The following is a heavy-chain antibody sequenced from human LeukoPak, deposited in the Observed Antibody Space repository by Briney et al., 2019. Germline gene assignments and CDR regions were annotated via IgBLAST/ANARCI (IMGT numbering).Heavy chain of an antibody. V-gene: IGHV3-30*18. J-gene: IGHJ5*02. D-gene: IGHD3-3*01. CDR1: GFTFSSYG. CDR3: AKEGRRLTIFGVVTNWFDP. Sequence: PGGSLRLSCAASGFTFSSYGMHWVRQAPGKGLEWVAVISYDGSNKYYADSVKGRFTISRDNSKNTLYLQMNSLRAEDTAVYYCAKEGRRLTIFGVVTNWFDPWGQGTLVTVSS. CDR2: ISYDGSNK.